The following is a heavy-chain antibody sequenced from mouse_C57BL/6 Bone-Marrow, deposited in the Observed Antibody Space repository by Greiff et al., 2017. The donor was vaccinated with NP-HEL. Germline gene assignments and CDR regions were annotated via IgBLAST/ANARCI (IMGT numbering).Heavy chain of an antibody. CDR3: ARASYSSNYDYAMDY. CDR1: GFNIKNTY. V-gene: IGHV14-3*01. D-gene: IGHD2-5*01. Sequence: VQLKQSVAELVRPGASVKLSCTASGFNIKNTYMHWVKQRPEQGLEWIGRIDPANGNTKYAPKFQGKATITADTSSNTAYLQLSSLTSEDTAIYYGARASYSSNYDYAMDYWGQGTSVTVSS. J-gene: IGHJ4*01. CDR2: IDPANGNT.